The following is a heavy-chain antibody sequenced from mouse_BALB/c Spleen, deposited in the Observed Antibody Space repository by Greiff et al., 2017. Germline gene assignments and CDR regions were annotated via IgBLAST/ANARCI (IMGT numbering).Heavy chain of an antibody. J-gene: IGHJ4*01. CDR2: ISSGGSYT. D-gene: IGHD1-1*01. V-gene: IGHV5-6*01. CDR3: ARHRTTGVATDAMDY. CDR1: GFTFSSYG. Sequence: DVQLQESGGDLVKPGGSLKLSCAASGFTFSSYGMSWVRQTPDKRLEWVATISSGGSYTYYPDSVKGRFTITRDNAKNTLYLQMSRLRSEDTAMYYCARHRTTGVATDAMDYWGQGTSVTVSS.